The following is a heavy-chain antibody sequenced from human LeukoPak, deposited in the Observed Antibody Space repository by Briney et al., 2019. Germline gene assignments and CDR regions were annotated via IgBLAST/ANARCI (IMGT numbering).Heavy chain of an antibody. D-gene: IGHD2-21*01. CDR2: ISAYNGNT. Sequence: GASVKVSCKASGYTFTSYGISWLRQAPGQGLEWMGWISAYNGNTNYAQKLQGRVTMTTDTSTSTAYMELRSLRSDDTAVYYCAREPKYCGGDCYILTHWGQGTLVTVSS. V-gene: IGHV1-18*01. CDR3: AREPKYCGGDCYILTH. CDR1: GYTFTSYG. J-gene: IGHJ4*02.